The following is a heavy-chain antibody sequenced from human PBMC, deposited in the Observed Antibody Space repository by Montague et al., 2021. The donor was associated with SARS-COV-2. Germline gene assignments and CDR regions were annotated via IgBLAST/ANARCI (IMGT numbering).Heavy chain of an antibody. CDR2: IYYRGST. CDR3: ARVDRWNWFDP. CDR1: GGSINSDY. Sequence: SETLSLTCTVSGGSINSDYWSWIRQPPGKGLEWIGYIYYRGSTNYNPSLKSRVTISVDTSKNQFSLKLISVTAADTAVYYCARVDRWNWFDPWGQGILVTVSS. V-gene: IGHV4-59*01. J-gene: IGHJ5*02. D-gene: IGHD5-24*01.